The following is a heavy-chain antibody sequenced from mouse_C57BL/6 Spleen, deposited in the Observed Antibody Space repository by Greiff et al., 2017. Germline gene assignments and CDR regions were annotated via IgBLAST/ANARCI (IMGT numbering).Heavy chain of an antibody. CDR3: ARNYYYGSSYRMDY. V-gene: IGHV1-18*01. Sequence: EVQLQQSGPELVKPGASVKIPCKASGYTFTDYNMDWVKQSHGKSLEWIGDINPNNGGTIYNQKFKGKATLTVDKSSSTAYMELRSLTSEDTAVYYCARNYYYGSSYRMDYWGQGTSVTVSS. J-gene: IGHJ4*01. CDR1: GYTFTDYN. CDR2: INPNNGGT. D-gene: IGHD1-1*01.